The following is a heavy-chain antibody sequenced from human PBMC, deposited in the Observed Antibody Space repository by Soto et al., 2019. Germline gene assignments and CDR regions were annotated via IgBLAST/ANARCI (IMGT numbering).Heavy chain of an antibody. CDR2: ISYDGSNK. CDR3: AKAPDRTAMAPY. J-gene: IGHJ4*02. D-gene: IGHD5-18*01. CDR1: GFTFSSYG. Sequence: QVQLVESGGGVVQPGRSLRLSCAASGFTFSSYGMHWVRQAPGKGLEWVAVISYDGSNKYYADSVKGRFTISRDNSKNTLYLQMNSLRAEDTAVYYCAKAPDRTAMAPYWGQGTLVTVSS. V-gene: IGHV3-30*18.